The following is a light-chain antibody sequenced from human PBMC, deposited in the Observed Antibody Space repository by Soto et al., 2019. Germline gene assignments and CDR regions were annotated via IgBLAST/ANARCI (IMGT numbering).Light chain of an antibody. Sequence: DSQMTQSPSSLSASVADRVTVTCRASQSISNWLAWYQLKPGKAPKLLIYEASSLESGVPSRFSGSGSGTDFTLTISCLQSEDFATYYCQQYYSYLITFGQGTRLEIK. J-gene: IGKJ5*01. CDR1: QSISNW. V-gene: IGKV1-5*03. CDR3: QQYYSYLIT. CDR2: EAS.